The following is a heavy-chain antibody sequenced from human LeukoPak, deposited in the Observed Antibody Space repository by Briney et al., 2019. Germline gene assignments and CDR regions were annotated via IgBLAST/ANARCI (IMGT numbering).Heavy chain of an antibody. J-gene: IGHJ6*03. D-gene: IGHD3-10*01. V-gene: IGHV3-48*04. CDR2: ISSSSSTT. CDR3: ARVGESRRRGYYYYYMDV. CDR1: GLTFSRYW. Sequence: PGGSLRLSCAASGLTFSRYWLTWVRQAPGKGLEWVSYISSSSSTTYYADSVKGRFTISRDNAKNSLYLQMNSLRAEDTAVYYCARVGESRRRGYYYYYMDVWGKGTTVTVSS.